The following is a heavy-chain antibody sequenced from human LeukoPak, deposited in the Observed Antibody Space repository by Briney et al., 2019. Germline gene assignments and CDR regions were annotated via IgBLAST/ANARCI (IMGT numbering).Heavy chain of an antibody. CDR3: AGFSSYYDSSGYSRYYFDY. D-gene: IGHD3-22*01. Sequence: SETLSLTCTVSGGSISSGSYYWSWTRQPAGKGLERIGRIYTSGSTNYNPSLKSRVTISVDTSKNQFSLKLSSVTAADTAVYYCAGFSSYYDSSGYSRYYFDYWGQGTLVTVSS. CDR2: IYTSGST. CDR1: GGSISSGSYY. V-gene: IGHV4-61*02. J-gene: IGHJ4*02.